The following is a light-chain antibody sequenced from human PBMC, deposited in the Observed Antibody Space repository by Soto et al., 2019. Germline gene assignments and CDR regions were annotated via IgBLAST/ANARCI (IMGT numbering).Light chain of an antibody. Sequence: EIALTQSPGTLSLPPGERATLSCRASQSVSSNYFAWYQQRRGQAPRLLLYGASSRATGVPDRFSGSGSGTDFTLTISRLEPEDFAVYYCQQYGGSPWTFGQGTKVEVK. CDR1: QSVSSNY. V-gene: IGKV3-20*01. CDR3: QQYGGSPWT. J-gene: IGKJ1*01. CDR2: GAS.